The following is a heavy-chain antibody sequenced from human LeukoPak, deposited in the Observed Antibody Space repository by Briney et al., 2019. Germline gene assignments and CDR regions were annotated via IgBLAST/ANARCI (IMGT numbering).Heavy chain of an antibody. Sequence: ASVKVSCKVSGYTLTELSMHWVRQAPGKGLEWMGGFDPEDGETIYAQKFQGRVTMTEDTSTDTAYMELSSLRSEDTAVYYCATVGSGHSYYYYYGMDVWGQGTTVTVSS. D-gene: IGHD3-10*01. V-gene: IGHV1-24*01. CDR2: FDPEDGET. CDR1: GYTLTELS. CDR3: ATVGSGHSYYYYYGMDV. J-gene: IGHJ6*02.